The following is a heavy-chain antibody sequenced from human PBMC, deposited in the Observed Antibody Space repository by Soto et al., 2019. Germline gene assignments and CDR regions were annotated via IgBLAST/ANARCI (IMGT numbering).Heavy chain of an antibody. Sequence: SETLSLTCTVSGGSISSGGYYWSWIRHYPGKGLEWIGSIYYSGSTYYNPSLKSRVAIFVDTSSNQFSLKLSSLTAADTAVYYCARRIATAASWFDPWGQGTLVTVSS. CDR2: IYYSGST. CDR3: ARRIATAASWFDP. CDR1: GGSISSGGYY. V-gene: IGHV4-39*01. D-gene: IGHD6-25*01. J-gene: IGHJ5*02.